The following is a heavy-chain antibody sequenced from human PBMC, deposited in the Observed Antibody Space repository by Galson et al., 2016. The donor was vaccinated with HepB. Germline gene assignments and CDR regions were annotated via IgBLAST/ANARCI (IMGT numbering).Heavy chain of an antibody. D-gene: IGHD3-3*01. J-gene: IGHJ6*02. Sequence: PALVKPTQTLTLTCTFSGFSLSTSGMCVSWIRQPPGKGLEWLAVIDWDDDKYYSTSLKTRLTISKGTSKNQVVLTMTNMDPGDTATYYCARMAYYDIWSEAGGTDQGRDVWGHGTTVTVSS. CDR1: GFSLSTSGMC. CDR3: ARMAYYDIWSEAGGTDQGRDV. CDR2: IDWDDDK. V-gene: IGHV2-70*13.